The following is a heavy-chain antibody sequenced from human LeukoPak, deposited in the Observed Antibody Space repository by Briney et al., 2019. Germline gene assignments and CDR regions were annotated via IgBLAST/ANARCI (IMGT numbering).Heavy chain of an antibody. CDR3: AREMQGSYYYGSGAGVLDY. CDR1: GYTFTSYY. D-gene: IGHD3-10*01. V-gene: IGHV1-46*01. Sequence: ASVKVSCKASGYTFTSYYMHWVRQAPGQGLEWMGIINPSGGSTSYAQKFQGRVTMTRDTSTSTVYMELISLRSEDTAVYYCAREMQGSYYYGSGAGVLDYWGQGTLVTVSS. CDR2: INPSGGST. J-gene: IGHJ4*02.